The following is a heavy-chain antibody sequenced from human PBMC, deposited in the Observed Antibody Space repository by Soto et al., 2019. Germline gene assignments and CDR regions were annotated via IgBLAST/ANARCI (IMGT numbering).Heavy chain of an antibody. CDR2: IYSGGST. D-gene: IGHD3-10*01. Sequence: EVQLVESGGGLVQPGGSLRLSCAASGFTVSSNYMSWVRQAPGKGLEWVSVIYSGGSTYYADSVKGRFTISRDNSKNTLYLQMNSLRAEDTAVYYCARVLLWFGERGYGMDVWGPGTTVTVSS. V-gene: IGHV3-66*01. CDR1: GFTVSSNY. CDR3: ARVLLWFGERGYGMDV. J-gene: IGHJ6*02.